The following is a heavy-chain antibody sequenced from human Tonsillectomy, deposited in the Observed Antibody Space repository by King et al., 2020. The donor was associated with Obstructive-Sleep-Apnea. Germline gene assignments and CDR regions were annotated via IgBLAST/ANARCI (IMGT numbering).Heavy chain of an antibody. CDR2: IYYSGST. V-gene: IGHV4-39*07. Sequence: QLQESGPGLVKPSETLSLTCTVSGGSISSSSYYWGWIRQPPGKGLEWIGSIYYSGSTYYNPSLKSRVTISVDTSKNKFSLKLSSVTAADTAGYYCAREYEITMIVVVITATKYFDYWGQRTLVTVSS. J-gene: IGHJ4*02. CDR1: GGSISSSSYY. CDR3: AREYEITMIVVVITATKYFDY. D-gene: IGHD3-22*01.